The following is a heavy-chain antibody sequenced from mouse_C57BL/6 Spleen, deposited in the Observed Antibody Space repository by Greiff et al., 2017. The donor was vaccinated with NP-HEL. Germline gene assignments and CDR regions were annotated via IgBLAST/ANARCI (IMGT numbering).Heavy chain of an antibody. J-gene: IGHJ4*01. CDR1: GYTFTSYG. CDR2: IYPRSGNT. D-gene: IGHD2-3*01. Sequence: QVQLKQSGAELARPGASVKLSCKASGYTFTSYGISWVKQRTGQGLEWIGEIYPRSGNTYYNEKFKGKATLTADKSSSTAYMELRSLTSEDSAVYFCATHDGYYDMDYWGQGTSVTVSS. CDR3: ATHDGYYDMDY. V-gene: IGHV1-81*01.